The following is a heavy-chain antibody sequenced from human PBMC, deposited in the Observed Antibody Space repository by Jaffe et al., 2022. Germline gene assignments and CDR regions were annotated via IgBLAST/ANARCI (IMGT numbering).Heavy chain of an antibody. Sequence: QVQLVESGGGVVQPGGSLRLSCAASGFTFSSYGMHWVRQAPGKGLEWVAFIRYDGSNKYYADSVKGRFTISRDNSKNTLYLQMNSLRAEDTAVYYCAKDPGAYYYYYMDVWGKGTTVTVSS. CDR1: GFTFSSYG. CDR3: AKDPGAYYYYYMDV. CDR2: IRYDGSNK. J-gene: IGHJ6*03. V-gene: IGHV3-30*02.